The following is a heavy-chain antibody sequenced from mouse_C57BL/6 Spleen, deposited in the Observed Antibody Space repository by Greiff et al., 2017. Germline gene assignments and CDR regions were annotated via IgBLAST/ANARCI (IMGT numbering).Heavy chain of an antibody. CDR3: ARHYGDAMDY. CDR1: GYSITSGYY. J-gene: IGHJ4*01. V-gene: IGHV3-6*01. D-gene: IGHD1-1*01. Sequence: VQLKESGPGLVKPSQSLSLTCSVTGYSITSGYYWNWIRQFPGNKLEWMGYISYDGSNNYNPSLKNRISITRDTSKNQFFLKLNSVTTEDTATYYCARHYGDAMDYWGQGTSVTVSS. CDR2: ISYDGSN.